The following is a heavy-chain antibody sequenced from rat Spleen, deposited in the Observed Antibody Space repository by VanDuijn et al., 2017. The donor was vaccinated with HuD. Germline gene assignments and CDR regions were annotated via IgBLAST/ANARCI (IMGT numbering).Heavy chain of an antibody. CDR1: GFTFNKYD. CDR3: TRGYVMDA. V-gene: IGHV5S13*01. Sequence: EVRLVESDGGLVQPGGSLKLSCAASGFTFNKYDMAWVRQAPTKGLEWIASISTGGDNTYFRDSVKGRFTLSRDNAKNTQSLQMDSLRSEDTAIYYCTRGYVMDAWGQGASVTVSS. CDR2: ISTGGDNT. J-gene: IGHJ4*01.